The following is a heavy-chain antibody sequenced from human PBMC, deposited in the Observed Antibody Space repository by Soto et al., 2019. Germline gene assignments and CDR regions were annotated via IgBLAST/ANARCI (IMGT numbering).Heavy chain of an antibody. D-gene: IGHD2-2*01. CDR1: GFTFSSYA. V-gene: IGHV3-23*01. CDR3: ARYIPGVRYYGMDV. J-gene: IGHJ6*02. CDR2: IGESGTPT. Sequence: EVQLLESGGGLVQTGGSLRLSCAASGFTFSSYAMKWVRQAPGKGLEWVSLIGESGTPTYYADSVKGRFTISRVNSGNTLFLEMYSLRAEDTAVYYCARYIPGVRYYGMDVWGQGTTVTVSS.